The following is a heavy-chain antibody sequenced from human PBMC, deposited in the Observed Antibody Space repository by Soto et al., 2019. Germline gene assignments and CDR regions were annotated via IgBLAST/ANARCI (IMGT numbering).Heavy chain of an antibody. CDR3: GKDLRGNFVAYFDS. J-gene: IGHJ4*02. CDR2: ISSSAGST. Sequence: WRSLRLSCAVSGIPLSHYARRSDCQPPGKEMAWVSAISSSAGSTHDADSVTGRFTISRDNSRSTLILQMSSLRDEDPAIYYCGKDLRGNFVAYFDSWGQGALETVSS. V-gene: IGHV3-23*01. CDR1: GIPLSHYA. D-gene: IGHD4-4*01.